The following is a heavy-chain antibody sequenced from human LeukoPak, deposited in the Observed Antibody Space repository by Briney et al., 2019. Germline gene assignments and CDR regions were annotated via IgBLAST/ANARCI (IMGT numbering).Heavy chain of an antibody. V-gene: IGHV4-59*01. CDR2: IYYSGST. CDR1: GGSFSGYY. CDR3: ASVDYGDYRIDY. J-gene: IGHJ4*02. Sequence: PSETLSLTCAVYGGSFSGYYWSWIRQPPGKGLEWIGYIYYSGSTNYNPSLKSRVTISVDTSKSQFSLKLSSVTAADTAVYYCASVDYGDYRIDYWGQGTLVTVSS. D-gene: IGHD4-17*01.